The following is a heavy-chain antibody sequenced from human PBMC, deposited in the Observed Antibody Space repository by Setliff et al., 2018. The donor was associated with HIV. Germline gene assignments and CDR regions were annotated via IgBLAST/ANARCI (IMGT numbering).Heavy chain of an antibody. V-gene: IGHV1-2*06. CDR1: GYMFTEHD. CDR2: VDPQTGDT. Sequence: ASVKVSCKSSGYMFTEHDVHWVRQSPGQGFQWMGRVDPQTGDTALVQHFQETVSSSADTSIATAFMQLFWLTSGDTATYYCARGPRTSESIDFWGRGTLVTVSS. J-gene: IGHJ4*02. D-gene: IGHD6-6*01. CDR3: ARGPRTSESIDF.